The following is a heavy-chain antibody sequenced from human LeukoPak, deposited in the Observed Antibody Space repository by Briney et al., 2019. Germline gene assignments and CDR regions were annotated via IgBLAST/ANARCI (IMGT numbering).Heavy chain of an antibody. CDR2: IKSDGSEE. CDR1: GFPFDIYW. V-gene: IGHV3-7*01. D-gene: IGHD6-19*01. J-gene: IGHJ2*01. CDR3: AKEKTVAGWYFDL. Sequence: GGSLRLSCVASGFPFDIYWMRWVRQGPGKGREWVANIKSDGSEEYYADSVKGRLTVSRDNAKNSLFLQMNRLRVEDAAVYYCAKEKTVAGWYFDLWGRGTLVTVSS.